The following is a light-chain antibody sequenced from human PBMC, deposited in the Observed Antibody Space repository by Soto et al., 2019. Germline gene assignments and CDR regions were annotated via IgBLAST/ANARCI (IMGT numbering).Light chain of an antibody. CDR1: QSVRTN. Sequence: DIVMTQFPNTLSVSPGETVTLSCRASQSVRTNLAWYQHKPGQSPRLLIYDASNRATGIPARFSGSGSGTDFTLTISSLEPEDFAVYYCQQRSNWPPITFGQGTRLEIK. J-gene: IGKJ5*01. CDR3: QQRSNWPPIT. CDR2: DAS. V-gene: IGKV3-11*01.